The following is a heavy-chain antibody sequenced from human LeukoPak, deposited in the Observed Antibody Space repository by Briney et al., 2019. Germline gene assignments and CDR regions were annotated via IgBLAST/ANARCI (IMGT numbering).Heavy chain of an antibody. D-gene: IGHD2-15*01. CDR2: IWYDGTNK. V-gene: IGHV3-33*01. J-gene: IGHJ4*02. CDR3: ARALYCSGGSCYPGYFDY. Sequence: GGSLRLSCAASGFTFSSYGMHWVRQAPGKGLEWVAVIWYDGTNKYYADSVKGRFSISRDNSKNTLYLQMNSLRAEDTAVYYCARALYCSGGSCYPGYFDYWGQGTLVTVSS. CDR1: GFTFSSYG.